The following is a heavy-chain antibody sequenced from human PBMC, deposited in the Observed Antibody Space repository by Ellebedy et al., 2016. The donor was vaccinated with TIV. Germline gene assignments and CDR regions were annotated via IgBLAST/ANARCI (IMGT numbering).Heavy chain of an antibody. CDR1: GFTFRNFA. Sequence: GGSLRLSCAASGFTFRNFAMTWVRQAPGKGLEWVSSISSSGVSSDYADSVRGRVTISRYNSKGTLYLQMDSLRADDSAEYYCAKLDSSGYYYGRLDYWGQGTLVTVSS. CDR2: ISSSGVSS. V-gene: IGHV3-23*01. CDR3: AKLDSSGYYYGRLDY. J-gene: IGHJ4*02. D-gene: IGHD3-22*01.